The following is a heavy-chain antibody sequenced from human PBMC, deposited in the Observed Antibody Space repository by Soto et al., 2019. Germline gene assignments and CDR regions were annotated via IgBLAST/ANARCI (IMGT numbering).Heavy chain of an antibody. Sequence: PSETLSLTCSVSGAPITSNYRTWIRQPPGKGLEWIGYLDHQGYSNYSPSLRSRVSMSIDTSKNQLSLKVHSVTAADTAVYYCARVPVTGYFVWLDPWGQGTMVTVYS. V-gene: IGHV4-59*01. J-gene: IGHJ5*02. CDR3: ARVPVTGYFVWLDP. CDR2: LDHQGYS. D-gene: IGHD3-9*01. CDR1: GAPITSNY.